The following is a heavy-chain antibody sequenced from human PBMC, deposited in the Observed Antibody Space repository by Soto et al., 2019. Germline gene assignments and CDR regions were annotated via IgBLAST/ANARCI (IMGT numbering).Heavy chain of an antibody. Sequence: PGGSLRLSCAASGFNFSSYAMSWIRQAPGKGPEWVAGITTSGDRSGYADSVKGRFTVSRDNSQNTVYLQLNSLRGDDTAIYYCARGLEAGYYFAYWGQGTLVTVSS. D-gene: IGHD3-22*01. J-gene: IGHJ4*02. V-gene: IGHV3-23*01. CDR3: ARGLEAGYYFAY. CDR1: GFNFSSYA. CDR2: ITTSGDRS.